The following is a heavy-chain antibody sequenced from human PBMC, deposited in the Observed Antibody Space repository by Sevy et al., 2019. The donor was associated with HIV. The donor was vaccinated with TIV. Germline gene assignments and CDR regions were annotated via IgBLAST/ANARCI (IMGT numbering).Heavy chain of an antibody. V-gene: IGHV1-2*02. CDR3: AGGWHGSGTYWEFYFDY. CDR1: GYTFTGYY. J-gene: IGHJ4*02. D-gene: IGHD3-10*01. CDR2: INPNSGGT. Sequence: ASVKVSCKASGYTFTGYYMHWVRQAPGQGLEWMGWINPNSGGTNYAQNFQGRVTMTRDTSISTAYMELSRLRSDDTAEYYWAGGWHGSGTYWEFYFDYWGQGTLVTVSS.